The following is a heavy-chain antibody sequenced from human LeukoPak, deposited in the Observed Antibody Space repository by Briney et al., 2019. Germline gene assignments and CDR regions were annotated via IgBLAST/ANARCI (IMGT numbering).Heavy chain of an antibody. D-gene: IGHD5-18*01. CDR3: AKSHDTAMVSH. CDR1: GFSFQNYA. V-gene: IGHV3-30*18. CDR2: ISYDGSNK. Sequence: GGPLRLSCAASGFSFQNYAMHWVRQAPGKGLEWVAVISYDGSNKYYADSVKGRFTISRDNSKNTLYLQMNSLRAEDTAVYYCAKSHDTAMVSHWGQGTLVTVSS. J-gene: IGHJ4*02.